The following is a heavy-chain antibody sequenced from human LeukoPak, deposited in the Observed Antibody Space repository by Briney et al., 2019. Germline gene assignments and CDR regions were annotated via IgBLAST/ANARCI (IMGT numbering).Heavy chain of an antibody. CDR3: AKDVGKWESLHFFDY. J-gene: IGHJ4*02. CDR2: IWYDGSKK. D-gene: IGHD1-26*01. V-gene: IGHV3-33*06. Sequence: GGSLRLSRAASGFSFSSYGMHWVRQAPGKGLEWVAVIWYDGSKKYYADSVKGRFIISRDNSRNTLYLQMNSLRGDDAAVYYCAKDVGKWESLHFFDYWGQGTLVTVSS. CDR1: GFSFSSYG.